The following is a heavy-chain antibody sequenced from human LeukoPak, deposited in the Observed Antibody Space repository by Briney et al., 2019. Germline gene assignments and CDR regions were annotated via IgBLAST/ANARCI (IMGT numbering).Heavy chain of an antibody. D-gene: IGHD6-13*01. J-gene: IGHJ3*02. CDR3: ARVRNIAAYGNAFEI. V-gene: IGHV1-18*01. CDR2: FSAYNGNT. CDR1: GYSFTSYG. Sequence: ASVKLSCSSSGYSFTSYGISWVRQAPGPGLELMGLFSAYNGNTNYAQKLQGRVTMTTDTSTSTAYMELRSLRSDDTAVYYCARVRNIAAYGNAFEIWGQGTMVTVSS.